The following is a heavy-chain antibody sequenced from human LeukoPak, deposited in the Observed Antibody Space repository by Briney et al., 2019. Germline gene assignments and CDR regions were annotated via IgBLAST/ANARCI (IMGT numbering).Heavy chain of an antibody. CDR3: TTLGAFDY. D-gene: IGHD3-16*01. CDR2: IKSKTFGSTT. CDR1: GFTFSNAW. J-gene: IGHJ4*02. Sequence: PGGSLRLSCAASGFTFSNAWMSWVRQAPGKGLEWVGRIKSKTFGSTTDYAAPVKGRFTISRDDSKNTLYLHMNTLKTEDTAIYYCTTLGAFDYWGQGTLVTVSS. V-gene: IGHV3-15*01.